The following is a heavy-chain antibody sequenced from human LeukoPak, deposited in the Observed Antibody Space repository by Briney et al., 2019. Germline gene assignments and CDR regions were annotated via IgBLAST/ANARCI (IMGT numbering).Heavy chain of an antibody. J-gene: IGHJ4*02. Sequence: PSETLSLTCAVYGGSLSGNYWNWIRQSPGKGLEWIGDINHSGSANYNPSLKSRVTISGDTSKNQFSLKLSSVTAADTAFYYCARGGFYDSSGYPNPLDYWGQGTLVTVSS. CDR1: GGSLSGNY. CDR3: ARGGFYDSSGYPNPLDY. D-gene: IGHD3-22*01. V-gene: IGHV4-34*01. CDR2: INHSGSA.